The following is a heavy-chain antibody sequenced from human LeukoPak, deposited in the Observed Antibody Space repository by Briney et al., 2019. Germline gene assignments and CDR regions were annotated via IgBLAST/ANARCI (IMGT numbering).Heavy chain of an antibody. D-gene: IGHD6-19*01. CDR2: INPNSGGT. V-gene: IGHV1-2*02. Sequence: GASVKVSCKASGDTFTGYYMHWVRQAPGQGLEWMGWINPNSGGTNYAQKFQGRVTMTRDSSISTAYMELSRLRSDDTAVYYCARDNGGSDWFPILHFFDDWGQGTLVTVSS. CDR3: ARDNGGSDWFPILHFFDD. J-gene: IGHJ4*02. CDR1: GDTFTGYY.